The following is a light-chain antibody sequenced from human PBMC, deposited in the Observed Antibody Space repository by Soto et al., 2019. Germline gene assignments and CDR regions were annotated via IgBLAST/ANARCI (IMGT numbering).Light chain of an antibody. CDR2: EVS. V-gene: IGLV2-8*01. Sequence: QSVLAQPPSASGSPGQLVTITCTGTNSDVGTYNYVSWYQHHPGKAPKFMIYEVSKRPLGVPDRFSGSKSGNTASLTVSGLQAEDEADYYCSSYAGSNNLVFGGGTQLTVL. CDR3: SSYAGSNNLV. J-gene: IGLJ2*01. CDR1: NSDVGTYNY.